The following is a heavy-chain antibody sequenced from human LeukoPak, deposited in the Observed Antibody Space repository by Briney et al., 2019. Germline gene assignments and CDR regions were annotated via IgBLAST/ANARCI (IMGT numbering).Heavy chain of an antibody. CDR2: ISSSGSTI. Sequence: GGSLRLSCAASGFTFSSYEMNWVRQAPGKGLEWVSYISSSGSTIYYADSVKGRFTISRDNAKNSLYLQMNSLRAEDTVVYYCASSAAAEAMVYWGQGTLVTVSS. CDR3: ASSAAAEAMVY. J-gene: IGHJ4*02. V-gene: IGHV3-48*03. D-gene: IGHD6-13*01. CDR1: GFTFSSYE.